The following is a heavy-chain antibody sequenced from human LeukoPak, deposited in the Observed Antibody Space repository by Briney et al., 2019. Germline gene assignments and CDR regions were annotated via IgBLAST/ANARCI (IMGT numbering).Heavy chain of an antibody. CDR3: ARSYGQGHFDC. Sequence: GGSLTLSCAASGFTFSDYYMSWIRQAPGKGLEWVSYISTSGSPIYYADSVKGRFTISRDNAKNSLYLQMNSLRAEDTAVYYCARSYGQGHFDCWGQGTLVTVSS. CDR2: ISTSGSPI. J-gene: IGHJ4*02. D-gene: IGHD1-26*01. CDR1: GFTFSDYY. V-gene: IGHV3-11*01.